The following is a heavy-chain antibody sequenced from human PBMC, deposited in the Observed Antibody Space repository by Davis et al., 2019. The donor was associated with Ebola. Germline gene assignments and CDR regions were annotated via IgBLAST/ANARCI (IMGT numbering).Heavy chain of an antibody. V-gene: IGHV4-39*01. CDR2: IYYSGSP. CDR1: GGSISSSSYY. CDR3: STYHSNYSDY. D-gene: IGHD4-11*01. Sequence: SETLSLTCTVSGGSISSSSYYWGWIRQPPGKGLEWIGSIYYSGSPYYNPSLKSRVTISVDTSKNQFSLKLSAVTAADTAVYYCSTYHSNYSDYWGQGTLVTVSS. J-gene: IGHJ4*02.